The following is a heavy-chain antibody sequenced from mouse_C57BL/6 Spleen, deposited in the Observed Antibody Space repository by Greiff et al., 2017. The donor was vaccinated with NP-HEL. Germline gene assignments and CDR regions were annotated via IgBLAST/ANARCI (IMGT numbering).Heavy chain of an antibody. CDR1: GYAFSSSW. CDR3: ASITTVGHFDY. D-gene: IGHD1-1*01. CDR2: IYPGDGDT. Sequence: QVQLQQSGPELVKPGASVKISCKASGYAFSSSWMNWVKQRPGKGLEWIGRIYPGDGDTNYNGKFKGKATLTADKSSSTAYMQLSSLTSEDSAVYFCASITTVGHFDYWGKGTTLTVSS. V-gene: IGHV1-82*01. J-gene: IGHJ2*01.